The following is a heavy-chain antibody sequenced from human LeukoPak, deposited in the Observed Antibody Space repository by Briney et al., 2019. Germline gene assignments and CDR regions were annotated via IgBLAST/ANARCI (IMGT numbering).Heavy chain of an antibody. J-gene: IGHJ4*02. Sequence: SETLSLTCSVSGDSINSDYWWSWVRQPPGKGLEWIAKIRHSGSPSYNPSLKSRVTISVDTSKNQFSLKLSSVTAADTAVYYCARGNVQLWTTSFDYWGQGTLVTVSS. CDR3: ARGNVQLWTTSFDY. CDR2: IRHSGSP. D-gene: IGHD5-18*01. V-gene: IGHV4/OR15-8*01. CDR1: GDSINSDYW.